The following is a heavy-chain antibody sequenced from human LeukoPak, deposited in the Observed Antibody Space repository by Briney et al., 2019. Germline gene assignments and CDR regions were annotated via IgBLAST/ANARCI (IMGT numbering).Heavy chain of an antibody. J-gene: IGHJ4*02. Sequence: GGSLRLSCAASGFNFDDYGMSWVRQAPGKGLEWVSGISRNGDSTGYADSVKGRFTISRDNSKNTLYLQMNSLRAEDTAVYYCAKGGSGSHFDYWGQGTLVTVSS. CDR3: AKGGSGSHFDY. D-gene: IGHD1-26*01. CDR2: ISRNGDST. CDR1: GFNFDDYG. V-gene: IGHV3-20*04.